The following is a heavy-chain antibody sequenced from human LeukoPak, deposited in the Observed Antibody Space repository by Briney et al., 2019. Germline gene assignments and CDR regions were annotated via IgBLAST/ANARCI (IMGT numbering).Heavy chain of an antibody. V-gene: IGHV1-69*13. CDR3: ARVPGIAVAGTGYFDY. D-gene: IGHD6-19*01. Sequence: SVKVSCKASGGTFSSYAISWVRQAPGQGLEWMGGIIPIFGTANYVQKFQGRVTITADESTSTAYMELSSLRSEDTAVYYCARVPGIAVAGTGYFDYWGQGTLVTVSS. CDR1: GGTFSSYA. CDR2: IIPIFGTA. J-gene: IGHJ4*02.